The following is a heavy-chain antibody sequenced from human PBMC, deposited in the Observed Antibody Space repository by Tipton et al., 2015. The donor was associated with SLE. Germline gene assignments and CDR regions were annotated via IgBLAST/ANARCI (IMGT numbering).Heavy chain of an antibody. CDR1: GGSISSYY. D-gene: IGHD1-26*01. V-gene: IGHV4-59*01. CDR2: VSYSGNT. CDR3: ARDLGSYYGSDY. J-gene: IGHJ4*02. Sequence: LSLTCTVSGGSISSYYWSWIRQPPGKGLEWIGYVSYSGNTQYNPSLKSRVAMSLDTSKNQFSLKLSSVTAADTAVYYCARDLGSYYGSDYWGQGSLLTVSS.